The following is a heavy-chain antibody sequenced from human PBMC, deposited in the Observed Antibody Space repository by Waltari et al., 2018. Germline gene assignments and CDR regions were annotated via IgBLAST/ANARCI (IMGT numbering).Heavy chain of an antibody. V-gene: IGHV4-39*01. Sequence: QLQLQESGPGLVKPSQTLSLTCTVSGGSISTNYNGGWIRQPPGKGLEWLGNMQYRGSTFYNPSLKSRVTMSLDTSKNQFSLRLSSVGAADTAVYFCGRIAFGDDGGYFQHWGQGTLVTVSS. J-gene: IGHJ1*01. CDR3: GRIAFGDDGGYFQH. CDR1: GGSISTNYN. CDR2: MQYRGST. D-gene: IGHD4-17*01.